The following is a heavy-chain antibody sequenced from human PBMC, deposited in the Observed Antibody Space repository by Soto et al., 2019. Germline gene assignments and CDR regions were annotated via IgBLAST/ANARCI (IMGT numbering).Heavy chain of an antibody. Sequence: PSDTLSLTCAVYGGSFSGYYWSWIRQPPGKGLEWIGEINHSGSTNYNPSLKSRVTMTTDTSTSTAYMELRSLRSDDTAVYYCARVSDGSGSSINWFDPWGQGTLVTVSS. CDR2: INHSGST. J-gene: IGHJ5*02. D-gene: IGHD3-10*01. CDR3: ARVSDGSGSSINWFDP. V-gene: IGHV4-34*10. CDR1: GGSFSGYY.